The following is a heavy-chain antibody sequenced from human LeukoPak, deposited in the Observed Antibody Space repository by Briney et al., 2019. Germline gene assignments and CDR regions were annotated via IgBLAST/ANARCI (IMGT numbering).Heavy chain of an antibody. D-gene: IGHD1-1*01. CDR2: IYYSGST. CDR3: ARQTGYLRY. V-gene: IGHV4-59*08. J-gene: IGHJ1*01. Sequence: SETLSLTRTDSGGSISSDYWSWIRQPPGKGLEWIGHIYYSGSTNYNPSLKSRVTISVDTSKNQFSLKLNSVTAADTAVYYCARQTGYLRYWGQGTLVAVSS. CDR1: GGSISSDY.